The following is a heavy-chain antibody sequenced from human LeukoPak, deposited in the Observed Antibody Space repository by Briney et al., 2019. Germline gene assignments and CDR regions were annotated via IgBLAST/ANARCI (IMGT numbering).Heavy chain of an antibody. CDR3: ARARYYDSSGYLD. Sequence: GSLRLSCAASGFTFSSYAMSWVRQAPGKGLEWVSAISGSGGSTYYADSAKSRFTISRDNSKNTLYLQMNSLRAEDTAVYYCARARYYDSSGYLDWGQGTLVTVSS. CDR1: GFTFSSYA. D-gene: IGHD3-22*01. J-gene: IGHJ4*02. V-gene: IGHV3-23*01. CDR2: ISGSGGST.